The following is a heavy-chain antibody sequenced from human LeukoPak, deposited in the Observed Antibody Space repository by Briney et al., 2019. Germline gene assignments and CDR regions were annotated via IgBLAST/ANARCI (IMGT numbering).Heavy chain of an antibody. D-gene: IGHD3-22*01. V-gene: IGHV4-34*01. Sequence: PSETLSLTCAVYGGSFSGYYWSWIRQPPGKGLEWIGEINHSGSTNYNPSLKSRVTISVDTSKNQFSLKLSSVTAADTAVYYCARVFPDSSGYLNYYYYMDVWGKGTTVTVSS. CDR3: ARVFPDSSGYLNYYYYMDV. J-gene: IGHJ6*03. CDR2: INHSGST. CDR1: GGSFSGYY.